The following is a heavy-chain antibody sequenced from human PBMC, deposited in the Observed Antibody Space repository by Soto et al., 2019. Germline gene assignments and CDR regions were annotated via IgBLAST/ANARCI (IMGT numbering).Heavy chain of an antibody. D-gene: IGHD2-2*01. J-gene: IGHJ5*02. Sequence: ASVKVSCKVSGYTLTELSMHWVRQAPGKGLEWMGGFDPEDGETIYAQKFQGRVTMTEDTSTDTAYMELSSLRSEDTAVYYCATLRTDRDIVVVPAGNGGFDPWGQGTLVTVSS. V-gene: IGHV1-24*01. CDR3: ATLRTDRDIVVVPAGNGGFDP. CDR1: GYTLTELS. CDR2: FDPEDGET.